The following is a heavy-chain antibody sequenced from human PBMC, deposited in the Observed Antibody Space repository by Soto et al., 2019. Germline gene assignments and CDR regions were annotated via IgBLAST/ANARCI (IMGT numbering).Heavy chain of an antibody. V-gene: IGHV4-31*03. Sequence: TLSLTCTVSGVSISSGGFYWNWIRQRPGKGLEWMGYIHYTERAYYNPSLKSRITISVDTSNNQFSLKLNSVTAADTGVYYCARDRQIFDYFASGSGGTDVCGQGTTVIVSS. CDR2: IHYTERA. D-gene: IGHD3-10*01. CDR3: ARDRQIFDYFASGSGGTDV. CDR1: GVSISSGGFY. J-gene: IGHJ6*02.